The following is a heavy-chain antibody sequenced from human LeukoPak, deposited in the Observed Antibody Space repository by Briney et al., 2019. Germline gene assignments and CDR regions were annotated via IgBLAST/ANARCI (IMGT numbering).Heavy chain of an antibody. V-gene: IGHV3-74*01. CDR2: INSDGSTI. J-gene: IGHJ4*02. D-gene: IGHD2-15*01. CDR3: ARSPVVVAATNRPFDY. Sequence: PGGSLRLSCAASGFTFSSNWMHWVRQAPGKGLVWVSRINSDGSTIGYADSVKGRFTISRDNAKNTLFLQMNSLRAEDTAVYYCARSPVVVAATNRPFDYWGQGTLVTVSS. CDR1: GFTFSSNW.